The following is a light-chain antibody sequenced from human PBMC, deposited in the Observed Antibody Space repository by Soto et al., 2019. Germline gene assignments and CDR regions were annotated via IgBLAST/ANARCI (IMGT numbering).Light chain of an antibody. CDR3: QERSKWPLYT. V-gene: IGKV3-15*01. CDR1: QSVGSK. CDR2: GAS. Sequence: EIVMTQSPATLSVSPGERATLSCRASQSVGSKLIWYQHKPGQAPRLLIYGASARATGIPARFSGSGSGTEFTLTIISLQSDDSAIYYCQERSKWPLYTFGQGTKLEIK. J-gene: IGKJ2*01.